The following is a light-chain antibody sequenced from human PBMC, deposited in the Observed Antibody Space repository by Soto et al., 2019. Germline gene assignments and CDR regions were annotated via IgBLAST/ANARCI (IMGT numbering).Light chain of an antibody. V-gene: IGKV3-15*01. CDR3: QQHNCRPFT. J-gene: IGKJ5*01. CDR1: QSFSSN. CDR2: GAS. Sequence: EIVLTQSPATLSVSPGERATLSCRASQSFSSNLAWSQQKPAQAPRLLLFGASTRATGSPARSSGSRSWTEFSPPIISILHEEDFASYYCQQHNCRPFTFGQGTRLEIK.